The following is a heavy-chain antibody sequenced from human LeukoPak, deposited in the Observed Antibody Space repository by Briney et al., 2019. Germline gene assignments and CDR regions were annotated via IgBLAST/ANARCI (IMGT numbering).Heavy chain of an antibody. D-gene: IGHD2-2*01. CDR1: GGSISSGGYY. V-gene: IGHV4-30-2*01. CDR2: IYHSGST. Sequence: SETLSLTCTVSGGSISSGGYYWSWIRQPPGKGLEWIGYIYHSGSTYYSPSLKSRVTISVDRSKNQFSLKLSSVTAADTAVYYCAREYCSSTSCYPADYWGQGTPVTVSS. CDR3: AREYCSSTSCYPADY. J-gene: IGHJ4*02.